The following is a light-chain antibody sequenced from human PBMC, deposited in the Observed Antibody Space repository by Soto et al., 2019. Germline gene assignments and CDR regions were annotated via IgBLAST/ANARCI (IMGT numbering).Light chain of an antibody. Sequence: VLTQSASTLSWSPGERATLSCGASLNVNSYLAWYQQKPGQAPRLLIYGASSRATGIPDRFSGSVYGTDFNLTISRLETEDFAVYYCQQYGSSPITFGQGTRLEIK. J-gene: IGKJ5*01. CDR3: QQYGSSPIT. CDR2: GAS. CDR1: LNVNSY. V-gene: IGKV3-20*01.